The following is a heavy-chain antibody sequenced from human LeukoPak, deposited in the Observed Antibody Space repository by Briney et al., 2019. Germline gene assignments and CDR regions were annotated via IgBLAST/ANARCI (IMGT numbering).Heavy chain of an antibody. CDR2: FDPEDGET. CDR1: GYTLTELS. CDR3: ATVGYYDSSGYD. J-gene: IGHJ4*02. V-gene: IGHV1-24*01. Sequence: ASVTVSCKVSGYTLTELSMHWVRQAPGKGLEWMGGFDPEDGETIYAQKFQGRVTMTEDTSTDTAYMELSSLRSEDTAVYYCATVGYYDSSGYDWGQGTLVTVSS. D-gene: IGHD3-22*01.